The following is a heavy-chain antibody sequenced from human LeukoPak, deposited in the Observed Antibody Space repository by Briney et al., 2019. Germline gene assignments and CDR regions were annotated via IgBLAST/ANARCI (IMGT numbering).Heavy chain of an antibody. D-gene: IGHD6-19*01. Sequence: PGGSLRLSCAASGFTYSSYWMSWVRQAPGKGLQWVANIKEDGGEKYYEDSVKGRFTISRDNAKNLLYLQMNSLRAEDTALYYCATREDWLAFSYWGQGTLVTVSS. V-gene: IGHV3-7*01. CDR1: GFTYSSYW. J-gene: IGHJ4*02. CDR3: ATREDWLAFSY. CDR2: IKEDGGEK.